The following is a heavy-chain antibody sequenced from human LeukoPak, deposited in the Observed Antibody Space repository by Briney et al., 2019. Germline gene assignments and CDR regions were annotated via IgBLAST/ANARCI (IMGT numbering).Heavy chain of an antibody. Sequence: PGGSLRLSCAGSGFVFSSNGTHWVWQAPGKGLEWVSFIRFDGTTQYYADSVKGRFTISRDNSKFTVHLLMTSLRPEDTAVYYCSKESNYDSSGYFNWGQGTLVTVSS. J-gene: IGHJ4*02. CDR2: IRFDGTTQ. CDR1: GFVFSSNG. V-gene: IGHV3-30*02. CDR3: SKESNYDSSGYFN. D-gene: IGHD3-22*01.